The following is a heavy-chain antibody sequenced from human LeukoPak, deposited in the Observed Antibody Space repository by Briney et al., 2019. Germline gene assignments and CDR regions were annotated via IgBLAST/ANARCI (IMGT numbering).Heavy chain of an antibody. CDR1: GFTFRSYG. J-gene: IGHJ4*02. V-gene: IGHV3-64*01. Sequence: GGSLRLSCAASGFTFRSYGMHWVRQAPGKGLEYVSAISSNGGTTYYANSVKGRFTISRDNSRDTLSLHMGSLRAEDMAMYYCARGRQWLLPDYWGQGTLVTVS. CDR2: ISSNGGTT. CDR3: ARGRQWLLPDY. D-gene: IGHD6-19*01.